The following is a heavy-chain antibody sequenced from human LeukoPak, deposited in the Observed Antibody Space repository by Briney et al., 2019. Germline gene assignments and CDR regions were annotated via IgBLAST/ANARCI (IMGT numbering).Heavy chain of an antibody. Sequence: SETLSLTRTVSGGSISSYYWSWIRQPPGKGLEWIGYIYYSGSTNYNPSLKSRVTISVDTSKNQFSLKLSSVTAADTAVYYCARGLFRGVSDYWGQGTLVTVSS. CDR2: IYYSGST. D-gene: IGHD3-10*01. V-gene: IGHV4-59*01. CDR3: ARGLFRGVSDY. CDR1: GGSISSYY. J-gene: IGHJ4*02.